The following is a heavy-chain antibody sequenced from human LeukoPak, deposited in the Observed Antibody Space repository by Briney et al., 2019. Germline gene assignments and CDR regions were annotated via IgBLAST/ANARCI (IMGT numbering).Heavy chain of an antibody. D-gene: IGHD4-23*01. J-gene: IGHJ4*02. V-gene: IGHV3-53*01. CDR2: IYSGGST. CDR3: ARLGNSGHYFDY. CDR1: GFTFGDYA. Sequence: GRSLRLSCRGSGFTFGDYAMSWVRQAPGKGLEWVSVIYSGGSTYYADSVKGRFTISRDNSKNTLYLQMNSLRAEDTAVYYCARLGNSGHYFDYWGQGTLVTVSS.